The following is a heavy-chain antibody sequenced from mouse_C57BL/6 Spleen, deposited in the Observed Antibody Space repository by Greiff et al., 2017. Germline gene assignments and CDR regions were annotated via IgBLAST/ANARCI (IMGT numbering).Heavy chain of an antibody. V-gene: IGHV5-9-1*02. CDR2: ISSGGDYI. J-gene: IGHJ2*01. CDR1: GFTFSSYA. CDR3: TRDPNWDYFDY. Sequence: EVKLVESGEGLVKPGGSLKLSCAASGFTFSSYAMSWVRQTPEKRLEWVAYISSGGDYIYYADTVKGRFTISRDNARNTLYLQMSSLKSEDTAMYYCTRDPNWDYFDYWGQGTTLTVSS. D-gene: IGHD4-1*01.